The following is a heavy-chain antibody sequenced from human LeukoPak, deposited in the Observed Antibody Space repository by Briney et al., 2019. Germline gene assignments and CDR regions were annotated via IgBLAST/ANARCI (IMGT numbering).Heavy chain of an antibody. J-gene: IGHJ5*02. Sequence: SETLSLTCTVSGGSISNYYWGWVRQPPGKGLEWIGSIYYSGGTYYNPSLKSRVTISIDTSKDQFSLSLRSVTAADTAVFYCARVHASGYNIYNWFDPWGQGTLVTVSS. CDR3: ARVHASGYNIYNWFDP. CDR2: IYYSGGT. CDR1: GGSISNYY. D-gene: IGHD5-12*01. V-gene: IGHV4-39*07.